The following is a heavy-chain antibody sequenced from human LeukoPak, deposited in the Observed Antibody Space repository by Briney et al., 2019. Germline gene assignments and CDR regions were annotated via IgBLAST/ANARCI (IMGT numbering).Heavy chain of an antibody. CDR3: AKNGYYDILTGYYYYYYYMDV. J-gene: IGHJ6*03. Sequence: PGGSLRLSCAASGFTFDDYAMHWVRQAPGKGLEWVSGISWNSGSIGYADSVKGRFTISRDNAKNSLYLQMNSLRAEDTAVYYCAKNGYYDILTGYYYYYYYMDVWGKGTTVTISS. CDR2: ISWNSGSI. CDR1: GFTFDDYA. D-gene: IGHD3-9*01. V-gene: IGHV3-9*01.